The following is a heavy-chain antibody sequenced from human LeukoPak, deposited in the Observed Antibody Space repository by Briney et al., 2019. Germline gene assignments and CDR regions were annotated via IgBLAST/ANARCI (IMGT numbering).Heavy chain of an antibody. J-gene: IGHJ4*02. CDR1: GFTFCDYW. V-gene: IGHV3-74*01. CDR3: ARERSGTADY. CDR2: INCDGSSR. D-gene: IGHD1-1*01. Sequence: PGGSLRLSCAASGFTFCDYWMHWVRQAPGKGLVWVSRINCDGSSRFYADSVKGRFAVSRDNAKNTVYLQMTSLRAEDTAVYYCARERSGTADYWGQGTQVTVSS.